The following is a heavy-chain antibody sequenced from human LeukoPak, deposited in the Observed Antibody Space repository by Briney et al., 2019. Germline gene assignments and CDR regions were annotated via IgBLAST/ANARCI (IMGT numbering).Heavy chain of an antibody. Sequence: PGRSLRLSCAPAGFTLDDYAMHWVRQAPGKCLEWVSGVSWNSGTIDYADSVKGRFTISRDNAKNSLYLQMNSLRAEDTALYYCAKDVAYNRGAFDIWGQGTMVTVSS. J-gene: IGHJ3*02. CDR3: AKDVAYNRGAFDI. V-gene: IGHV3-9*01. D-gene: IGHD1-14*01. CDR1: GFTLDDYA. CDR2: VSWNSGTI.